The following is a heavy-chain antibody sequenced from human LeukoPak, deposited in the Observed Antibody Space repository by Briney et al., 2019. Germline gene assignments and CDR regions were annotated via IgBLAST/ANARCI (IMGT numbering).Heavy chain of an antibody. Sequence: SETLSLTCTVSGGSISSYYWSWIRQPPGKGLEWIGYIYYSGSTNYNPSLKSRVTISVDTSKNQFSLKLSSVTAADTAVYYCASGIAVAGGWYFEIWGRGTLVTVSS. V-gene: IGHV4-59*01. J-gene: IGHJ2*01. CDR1: GGSISSYY. CDR2: IYYSGST. CDR3: ASGIAVAGGWYFEI. D-gene: IGHD6-19*01.